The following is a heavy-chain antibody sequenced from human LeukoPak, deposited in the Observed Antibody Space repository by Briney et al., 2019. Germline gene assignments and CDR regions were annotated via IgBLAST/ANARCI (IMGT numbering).Heavy chain of an antibody. CDR2: IYHSGST. J-gene: IGHJ6*03. D-gene: IGHD2-2*01. Sequence: SGTLSLTCAVSGGSISSSNWWRWVRQPPGKGLEWIGEIYHSGSTNYNPSLKSRVTISVDKSKNQFSLKLSSVTAADTAVYYCGRARVVAPAAGSYNYMDVWGKGTTVTVSS. CDR3: GRARVVAPAAGSYNYMDV. CDR1: GGSISSSNW. V-gene: IGHV4-4*02.